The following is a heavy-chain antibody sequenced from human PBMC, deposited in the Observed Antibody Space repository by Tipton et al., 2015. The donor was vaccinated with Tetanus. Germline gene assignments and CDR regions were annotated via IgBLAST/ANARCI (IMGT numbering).Heavy chain of an antibody. V-gene: IGHV4-30-4*01. CDR1: GGSISGGDYV. CDR3: ARAPYYTNQRIRFDP. Sequence: LRLSCTVSGGSISGGDYVWNWIRQPPGKGLEWIGYIYSSGSISYNPSLKSRLSISRDTSKNQFSMNLTSVTAADGAVYYCARAPYYTNQRIRFDPWGQGILVTVSS. CDR2: IYSSGSI. D-gene: IGHD4-11*01. J-gene: IGHJ5*02.